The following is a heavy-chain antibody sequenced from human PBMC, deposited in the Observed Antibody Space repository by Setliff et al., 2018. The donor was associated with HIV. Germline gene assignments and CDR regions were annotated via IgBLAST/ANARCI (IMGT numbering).Heavy chain of an antibody. CDR3: AKDGISGGAYPPYYFDY. Sequence: ETLSLTCAVYGGSFSGYYWFWVRQAPGKGLEWVSVISGSGASTFYADSVKGRFTISRDNSKSTLYLQMNGLRVEDTAVYYCAKDGISGGAYPPYYFDYWGHGTLVTVSS. J-gene: IGHJ4*01. V-gene: IGHV3-23*01. D-gene: IGHD2-15*01. CDR1: GGSFSGYY. CDR2: ISGSGAST.